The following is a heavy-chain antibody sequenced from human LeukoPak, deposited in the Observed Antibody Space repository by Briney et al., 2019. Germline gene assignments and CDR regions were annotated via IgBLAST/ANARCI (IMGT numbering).Heavy chain of an antibody. D-gene: IGHD6-13*01. V-gene: IGHV1-24*01. CDR3: ATYIPAAGTRWFDP. CDR1: GYTLTELS. J-gene: IGHJ5*02. Sequence: ASVKVSCKVSGYTLTELSMHWVRQAPGKGLEWMGGFDPEDGETIYAQKFQGRVTMTEDTSTDKAYMELSSLRSEDTAVYYCATYIPAAGTRWFDPWGQGTLVTVSS. CDR2: FDPEDGET.